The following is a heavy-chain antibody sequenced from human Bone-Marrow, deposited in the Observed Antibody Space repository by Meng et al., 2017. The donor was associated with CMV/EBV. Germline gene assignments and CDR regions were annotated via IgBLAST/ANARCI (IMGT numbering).Heavy chain of an antibody. V-gene: IGHV1-8*03. Sequence: ASVKVSCKASGYTFTSYDINWVRQATGQGLEWMGWMNPNSGNTGYAQKFQGRVTITRNTSISTAYMELSSLRAEDTAVYYCAREPRSLITGYPNDAFDIWGQGTMVTVSS. CDR3: AREPRSLITGYPNDAFDI. J-gene: IGHJ3*02. CDR1: GYTFTSYD. CDR2: MNPNSGNT. D-gene: IGHD1-20*01.